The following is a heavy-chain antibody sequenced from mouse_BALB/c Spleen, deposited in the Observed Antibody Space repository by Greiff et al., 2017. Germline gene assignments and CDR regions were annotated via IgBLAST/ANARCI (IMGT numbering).Heavy chain of an antibody. D-gene: IGHD2-2*01. Sequence: QVHVKQSGAELVKPGASVKLSCKASGYTFTSYYMYWVKQRPGQGLEWIGEINPSNGGTNFNEKFKSKATLTVDKSSSTAYMQLSSLTSEDSAVYYCTRFYGYGDYYAMDYWGQGTSVTVSS. V-gene: IGHV1S81*02. CDR1: GYTFTSYY. CDR2: INPSNGGT. J-gene: IGHJ4*01. CDR3: TRFYGYGDYYAMDY.